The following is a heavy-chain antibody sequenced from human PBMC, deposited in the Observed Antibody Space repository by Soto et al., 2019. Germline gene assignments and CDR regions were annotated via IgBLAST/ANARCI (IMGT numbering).Heavy chain of an antibody. V-gene: IGHV4-39*01. CDR3: ARGVLPAAILPFDP. CDR1: GGSISSSSYY. D-gene: IGHD2-2*01. Sequence: SETLSLTCTVSGGSISSSSYYWGWIRQPPGKGLEWIGSIYYSGSTYYNPSLKSRVTISIDTSKNQFSLKLTSVTAADTALYYCARGVLPAAILPFDPWGQGTLVTVSS. J-gene: IGHJ5*02. CDR2: IYYSGST.